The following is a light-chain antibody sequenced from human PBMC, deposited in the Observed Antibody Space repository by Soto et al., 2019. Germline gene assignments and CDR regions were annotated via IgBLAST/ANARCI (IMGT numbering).Light chain of an antibody. CDR3: QKYNFAPFT. V-gene: IGKV1-27*01. CDR1: QGIGKS. J-gene: IGKJ3*01. Sequence: DIPMTQSPSSLSASVGDRVTITCRASQGIGKSLAWFQQRPGKHPKVLIHSASTLYSGVPSRFSGSGSGTDFTLTITSLQPEDFAVYFCQKYNFAPFTFGPGNRVDI. CDR2: SAS.